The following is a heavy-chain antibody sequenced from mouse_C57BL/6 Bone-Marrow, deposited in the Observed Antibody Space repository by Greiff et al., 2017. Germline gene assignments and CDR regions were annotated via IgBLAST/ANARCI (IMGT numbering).Heavy chain of an antibody. CDR1: GYTFTDYY. Sequence: EVQLVESGPVLVKPGASVKMSCKASGYTFTDYYMNWVKQSHGKSLEWIGVINPYNGGTSYNQKFKGKATLTVDKSSSTAYMELNSLTSEDSAVYYCAYSFYAMDYWGQGTSVTVSS. CDR3: AYSFYAMDY. D-gene: IGHD2-12*01. CDR2: INPYNGGT. J-gene: IGHJ4*01. V-gene: IGHV1-19*01.